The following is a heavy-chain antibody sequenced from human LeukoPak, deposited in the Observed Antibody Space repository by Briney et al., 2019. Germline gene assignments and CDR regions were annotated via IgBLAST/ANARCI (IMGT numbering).Heavy chain of an antibody. CDR1: VGTFSNYA. CDR3: ARDLLGNLDY. CDR2: IIPILDIA. D-gene: IGHD1-26*01. J-gene: IGHJ4*02. V-gene: IGHV1-69*04. Sequence: SVNLSCKASVGTFSNYAFTWVRQAPRQGLEWMGRIIPILDIANYAQNFQGRVTITADKSTSTAYMELSSLRFEDTAVYYCARDLLGNLDYWGQGTLVTVSS.